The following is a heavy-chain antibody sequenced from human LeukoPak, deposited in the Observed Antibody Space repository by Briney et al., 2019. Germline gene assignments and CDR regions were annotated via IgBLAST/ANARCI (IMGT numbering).Heavy chain of an antibody. CDR1: GGSLSSGDYY. Sequence: QTXSLTCTVSGGSLSSGDYYWSWIRQPPGGGLEWIGYIYYSGSTYYNPSLKSRVTISVDTSKNQFSLKLSSVTAADTAVYYCARVGLWFGELSGPLDYWGQGTLVTVSS. D-gene: IGHD3-10*01. V-gene: IGHV4-30-4*01. J-gene: IGHJ4*02. CDR3: ARVGLWFGELSGPLDY. CDR2: IYYSGST.